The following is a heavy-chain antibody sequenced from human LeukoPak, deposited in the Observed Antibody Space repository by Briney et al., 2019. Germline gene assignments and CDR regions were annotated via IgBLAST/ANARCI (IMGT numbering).Heavy chain of an antibody. CDR1: DDSISSTSYY. J-gene: IGHJ5*02. Sequence: SQTLSLTCTVSDDSISSTSYYWSWIRQPAGKGLEWIGRIYTSGSTNYNPSLKSRVTISVDTSKNQFSLKLTSVTAADTAVYYCARGPIVLMVYAVEGRFDPWGQGTLVTVSS. CDR3: ARGPIVLMVYAVEGRFDP. D-gene: IGHD2-8*01. CDR2: IYTSGST. V-gene: IGHV4-61*02.